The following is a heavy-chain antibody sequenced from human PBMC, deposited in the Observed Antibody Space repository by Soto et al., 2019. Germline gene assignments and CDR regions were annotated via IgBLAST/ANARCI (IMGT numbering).Heavy chain of an antibody. D-gene: IGHD1-1*01. V-gene: IGHV1-8*01. CDR2: MNPNTGNS. J-gene: IGHJ4*02. CDR3: ARRAETNGWNGFGADKYYFDF. CDR1: GYTFTSYD. Sequence: QVQLVQSGAEVRKPGASVKVSCEASGYTFTSYDIYWVRQATGQGLEWMGWMNPNTGNSGYAQKFQGRVTMTSHTSISTAHMELSSLRSEDTAVYYCARRAETNGWNGFGADKYYFDFWGQGTLVTVSS.